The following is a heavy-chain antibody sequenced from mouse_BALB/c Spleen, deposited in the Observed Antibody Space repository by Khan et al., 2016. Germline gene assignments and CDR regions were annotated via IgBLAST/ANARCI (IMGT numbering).Heavy chain of an antibody. CDR2: ISSGSSPI. CDR1: GFTFSRFG. CDR3: ARGDY. Sequence: EVELVESGGGLVQPGGSRKLSCAASGFTFSRFGMHWVRQAPETGLEWVAYISSGSSPISYADTLKGRFTISRDNPKNALFLQMTSRRSEDTAMYYCARGDYWGQGTTRTVSS. V-gene: IGHV5-17*02. J-gene: IGHJ2*01.